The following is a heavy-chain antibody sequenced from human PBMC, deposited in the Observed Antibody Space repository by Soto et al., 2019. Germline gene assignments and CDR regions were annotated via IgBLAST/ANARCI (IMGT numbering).Heavy chain of an antibody. CDR1: GYRFTSYW. D-gene: IGHD3-22*01. Sequence: PGESLKISCRTSGYRFTSYWIAWVRQIPGKGLEWMGIIFPSDSDTRYSPSFQGQVTISADRSTSTVFLQWASLKASDTAVCFCARKDKSGYFNWFDPWGQGTLVTVSS. CDR3: ARKDKSGYFNWFDP. J-gene: IGHJ5*02. CDR2: IFPSDSDT. V-gene: IGHV5-51*01.